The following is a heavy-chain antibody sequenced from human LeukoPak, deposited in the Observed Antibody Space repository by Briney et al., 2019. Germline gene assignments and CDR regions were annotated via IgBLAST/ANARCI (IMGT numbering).Heavy chain of an antibody. CDR2: IIPIFGTA. CDR3: ASSHDYGDYVGWFDP. D-gene: IGHD4-17*01. V-gene: IGHV1-69*06. CDR1: GGTFSSYA. J-gene: IGHJ5*02. Sequence: ASVKVSCKASGGTFSSYAISWVRQAPGQGLEWMGGIIPIFGTANYAQKFQGRVTITADKSTSTAYMELSSLRSEDTAVYYCASSHDYGDYVGWFDPWGQGTLVTVSS.